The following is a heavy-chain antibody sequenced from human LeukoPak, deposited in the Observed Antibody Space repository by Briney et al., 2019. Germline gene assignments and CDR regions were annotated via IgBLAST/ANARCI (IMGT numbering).Heavy chain of an antibody. CDR1: GYTFTSYY. CDR2: INPSGGST. Sequence: ASVKVSCKASGYTFTSYYMHWVRQAPGQGLEWMGIINPSGGSTSYAQKFQGRVTMTRDMSTSTVYMELSSLRADDTAVYYCAAMTGPTFDYWGQGALVTISS. V-gene: IGHV1-46*01. J-gene: IGHJ4*02. CDR3: AAMTGPTFDY. D-gene: IGHD3-9*01.